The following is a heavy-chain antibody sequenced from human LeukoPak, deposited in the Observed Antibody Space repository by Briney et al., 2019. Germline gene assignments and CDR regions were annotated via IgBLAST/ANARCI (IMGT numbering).Heavy chain of an antibody. V-gene: IGHV3-23*01. Sequence: PGGSLRLSCAASGFTFSSYAMSWVRQAPGKGLEWVSAISGSGGSTYYADSVKGRFAISRDSSKNTLYLQMNGLRGDDTAIYYCAKDDGGSPPDAFDIWGQGTLVSVSS. CDR1: GFTFSSYA. CDR2: ISGSGGST. D-gene: IGHD1-26*01. CDR3: AKDDGGSPPDAFDI. J-gene: IGHJ3*02.